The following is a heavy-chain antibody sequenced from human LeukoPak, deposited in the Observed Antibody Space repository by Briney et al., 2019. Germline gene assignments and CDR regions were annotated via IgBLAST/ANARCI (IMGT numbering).Heavy chain of an antibody. CDR1: GGSITNYY. J-gene: IGHJ4*02. V-gene: IGHV4-59*01. Sequence: SETLSLTCTVSGGSITNYYWSWIRQPPGKGLEYVGYIYYSGNTNYNPSLNSRVTISVDTSKKQFSLKLDSVTAADTAVYYCARGPGSPSGDNYGRPLDYWGQGTLVTVSA. CDR3: ARGPGSPSGDNYGRPLDY. CDR2: IYYSGNT. D-gene: IGHD5-18*01.